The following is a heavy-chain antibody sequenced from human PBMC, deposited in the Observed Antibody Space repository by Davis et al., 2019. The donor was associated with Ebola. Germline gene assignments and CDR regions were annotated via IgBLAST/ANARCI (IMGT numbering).Heavy chain of an antibody. J-gene: IGHJ6*04. CDR3: ARGTYDILTGMLYYYYGMDV. CDR1: GFTFSSYS. Sequence: GGSLRLSCAASGFTFSSYSMNWVRQAPGKGLEWVSYISSSSSTIYYADSVKGRFTISRDNAKNSLYLQMNSLRDEDTAVYYCARGTYDILTGMLYYYYGMDVWGKGTTVTVSS. D-gene: IGHD3-9*01. CDR2: ISSSSSTI. V-gene: IGHV3-48*02.